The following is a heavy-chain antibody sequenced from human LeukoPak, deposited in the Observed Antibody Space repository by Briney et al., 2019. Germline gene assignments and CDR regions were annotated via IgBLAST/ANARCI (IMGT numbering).Heavy chain of an antibody. V-gene: IGHV4-38-2*02. J-gene: IGHJ6*03. CDR2: IYYSGST. Sequence: PSETLSLTCTVSGYSISSGYYWGWIRQPPGKGLEWIGSIYYSGSTYYNPSLKSRVTISVDTSKNQFSLKLSSVTAADTAVYYCANYYYYMDVWGKGTTVTVSS. CDR1: GYSISSGYY. CDR3: ANYYYYMDV.